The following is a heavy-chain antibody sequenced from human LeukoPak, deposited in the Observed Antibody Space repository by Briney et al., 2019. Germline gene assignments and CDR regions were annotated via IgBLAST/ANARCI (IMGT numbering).Heavy chain of an antibody. V-gene: IGHV3-7*01. J-gene: IGHJ4*02. Sequence: GGSLRLSCAASGFTFSSYWMSWVRQAPGKGVEWVANIKQDGSEKYYVDSVKGRFTISRDNAKNSLCLQMNSLRAEDTAVYYCARDKIVGATYFDYWGQGTLVTVSS. D-gene: IGHD1-26*01. CDR1: GFTFSSYW. CDR3: ARDKIVGATYFDY. CDR2: IKQDGSEK.